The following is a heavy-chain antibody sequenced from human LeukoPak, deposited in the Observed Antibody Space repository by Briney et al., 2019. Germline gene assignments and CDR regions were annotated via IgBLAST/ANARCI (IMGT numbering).Heavy chain of an antibody. J-gene: IGHJ4*02. CDR3: AKFHIVVVNGYFDY. CDR2: ISSSSSYI. D-gene: IGHD2-21*01. CDR1: GGSISSSS. V-gene: IGHV3-21*04. Sequence: ETLSLTCTVSGGSISSSSYYWGWIRQAPGKGLEWVSSISSSSSYIYYADSVKGRFTISRDYSKNTLYLQMNSLRAEDTAVYYCAKFHIVVVNGYFDYWGQGTLVTVSS.